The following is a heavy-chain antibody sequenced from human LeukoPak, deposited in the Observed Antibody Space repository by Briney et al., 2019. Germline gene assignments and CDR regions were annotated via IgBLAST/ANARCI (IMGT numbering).Heavy chain of an antibody. V-gene: IGHV4-59*01. D-gene: IGHD6-13*01. CDR3: ARTLAAAGFLVFDY. Sequence: SETLSLTCIVSGVSITNYYWTWIRQPPGEGLEWIGYVFYTGSTNYNPSLESRVTISVDTSKNQVSLKLTSMTAADTAVYYCARTLAAAGFLVFDYWGQGTLVTVSS. CDR2: VFYTGST. CDR1: GVSITNYY. J-gene: IGHJ4*02.